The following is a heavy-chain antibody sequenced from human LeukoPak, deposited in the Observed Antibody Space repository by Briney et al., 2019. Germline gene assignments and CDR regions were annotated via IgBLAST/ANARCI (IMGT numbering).Heavy chain of an antibody. CDR3: ARWPKPREDSGKLRFDY. D-gene: IGHD6-6*01. V-gene: IGHV1-2*02. CDR1: GYTFTGYY. J-gene: IGHJ4*02. CDR2: INPNSGGT. Sequence: GASVKVSCKASGYTFTGYYMHWVRQAPGQGLERMEWINPNSGGTNYAQKFQGRVTMTRDTSISTAYMELSRLRSDDTAVYYCARWPKPREDSGKLRFDYWGQRTLVTVSS.